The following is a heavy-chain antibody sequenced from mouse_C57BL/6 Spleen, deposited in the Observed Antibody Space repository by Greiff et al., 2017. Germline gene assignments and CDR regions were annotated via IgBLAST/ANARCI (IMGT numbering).Heavy chain of an antibody. V-gene: IGHV1-64*01. Sequence: QVQLKESGAELVKPGASVKLSCKASGYTFTSYWMHWVKQRPGQGLEWIGMIHPNSGSTNYNEKFKSKATLTVDKSSSTAYMQLSSLTSEDSAVYYCARGQLSDFDYWGQGTTLTVSS. CDR1: GYTFTSYW. CDR2: IHPNSGST. CDR3: ARGQLSDFDY. J-gene: IGHJ2*01. D-gene: IGHD3-2*02.